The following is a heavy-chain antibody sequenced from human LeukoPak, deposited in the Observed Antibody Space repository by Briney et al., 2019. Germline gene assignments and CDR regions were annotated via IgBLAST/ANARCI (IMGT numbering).Heavy chain of an antibody. CDR1: GYTFTSHY. CDR2: MNPNSGNT. Sequence: ASVKVSCKASGYTFTSHYMHWVRQAPGRGLEGIVWMNPNSGNTGYAQKFQGRVTMTRNTSISTAYMELSSLRSEDTAVYYCARADWLLYPTYYYYMDVWGKGTTVTISS. V-gene: IGHV1-8*02. D-gene: IGHD3/OR15-3a*01. CDR3: ARADWLLYPTYYYYMDV. J-gene: IGHJ6*03.